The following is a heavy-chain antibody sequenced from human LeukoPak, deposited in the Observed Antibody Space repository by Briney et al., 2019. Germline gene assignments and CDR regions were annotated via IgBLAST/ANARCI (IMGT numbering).Heavy chain of an antibody. CDR3: ARDPYSGTWSYGMDV. CDR1: GDSVSSNSAT. V-gene: IGHV6-1*01. D-gene: IGHD6-6*01. Sequence: SQTLSLTCAISGDSVSSNSATWNWIRQSPSRGLEWLGRTYYRSKWYNDYAVSVRGRITINPDTSKKHFSLQLNSVIPEDTAVYYCARDPYSGTWSYGMDVWGQGTTVTVSS. CDR2: TYYRSKWYN. J-gene: IGHJ6*02.